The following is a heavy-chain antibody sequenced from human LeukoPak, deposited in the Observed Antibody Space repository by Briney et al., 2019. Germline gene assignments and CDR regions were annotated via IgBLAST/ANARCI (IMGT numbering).Heavy chain of an antibody. J-gene: IGHJ4*02. D-gene: IGHD4-11*01. Sequence: ASVKVSCKASGGTFSSYAISWVRQAPGQGLEWMGGIIPIFGTANYAQKFQGRVTITADESTSTAYMELSSLRSEDTAVYYCARGRLQRSGFDYWGQGTLVTVSS. V-gene: IGHV1-69*13. CDR1: GGTFSSYA. CDR2: IIPIFGTA. CDR3: ARGRLQRSGFDY.